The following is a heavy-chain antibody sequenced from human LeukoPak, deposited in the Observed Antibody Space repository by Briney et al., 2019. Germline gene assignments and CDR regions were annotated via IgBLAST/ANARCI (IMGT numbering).Heavy chain of an antibody. Sequence: PSETLSLTCAVYGGSFSGYYWSWIRQPPGKGLEWIGEINHSGSTNYNPSLKSRVTISVDTSKNQFSLKLSSVPAADTAVYYCARYKFGYYGSGSYFYYWGQGTLVTVSS. CDR3: ARYKFGYYGSGSYFYY. CDR1: GGSFSGYY. D-gene: IGHD3-10*01. J-gene: IGHJ4*02. V-gene: IGHV4-34*01. CDR2: INHSGST.